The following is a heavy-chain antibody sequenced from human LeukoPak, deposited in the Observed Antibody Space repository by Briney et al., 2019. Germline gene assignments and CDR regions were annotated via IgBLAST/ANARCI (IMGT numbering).Heavy chain of an antibody. CDR2: IYPGDSDT. Sequence: GGSLRLSCKGSGYSFTSYWIGWVRQMPGKGLEWMGIIYPGDSDTRYSPSFQGQVTISADKSISTAYLQWSSLKASDTAMYYCATSSGYYLKSFDYWGQGTLVTVSS. J-gene: IGHJ4*02. CDR1: GYSFTSYW. V-gene: IGHV5-51*01. CDR3: ATSSGYYLKSFDY. D-gene: IGHD3-22*01.